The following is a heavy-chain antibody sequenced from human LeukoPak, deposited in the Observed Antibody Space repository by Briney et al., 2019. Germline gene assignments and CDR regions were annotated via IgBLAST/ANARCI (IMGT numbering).Heavy chain of an antibody. CDR1: GFTFSNYW. Sequence: GGSLRLSCAASGFTFSNYWMNWVRQAPGKGLEWVSAISGSGGSTYYADSVKGRFTISRDNSKNTLYLQMNSLRAEDTAVYYCAKDLTPGGDRIDYWGQGTLVTVSS. D-gene: IGHD2-21*02. J-gene: IGHJ4*02. V-gene: IGHV3-23*01. CDR3: AKDLTPGGDRIDY. CDR2: ISGSGGST.